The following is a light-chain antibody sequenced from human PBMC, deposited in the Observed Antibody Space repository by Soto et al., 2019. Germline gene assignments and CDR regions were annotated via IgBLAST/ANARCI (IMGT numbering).Light chain of an antibody. CDR3: QQYGDTRPT. Sequence: EIVLTQVPGTMSLAPGDRATLSCRASQNIARNYLAWYQQKPGQAPRLLIYDASTRATGIPDRFSGSGSGTDFTLTISRLETEDFVVYHCQQYGDTRPTFGGGTKVDI. CDR1: QNIARNY. V-gene: IGKV3-20*01. CDR2: DAS. J-gene: IGKJ4*01.